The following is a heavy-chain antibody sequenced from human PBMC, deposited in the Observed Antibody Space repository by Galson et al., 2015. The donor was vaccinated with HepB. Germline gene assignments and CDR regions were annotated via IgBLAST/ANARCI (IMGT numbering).Heavy chain of an antibody. D-gene: IGHD1-26*01. CDR2: TYYWSKWYR. CDR1: GDSVSNNNAA. CDR3: TKYYRIPRYNWFDP. J-gene: IGHJ5*02. Sequence: CAISGDSVSNNNAAWNWIRQSPSRGLEWLGRTYYWSKWYRDYAVSVKSRITINPDTSKNQFSLHLNSVTPEDTAVYYCTKYYRIPRYNWFDPWGQGTLVTVSS. V-gene: IGHV6-1*01.